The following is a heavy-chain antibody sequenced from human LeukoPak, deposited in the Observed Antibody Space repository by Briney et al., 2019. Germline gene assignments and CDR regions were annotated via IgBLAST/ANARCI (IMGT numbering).Heavy chain of an antibody. V-gene: IGHV3-33*06. CDR1: GFTFSSYG. J-gene: IGHJ4*02. CDR2: IWYDGSNK. D-gene: IGHD3-22*01. Sequence: GGSLRLSCAASGFTFSSYGMHWVRQAPGKGLEWVAVIWYDGSNKYYADSVKGRFTISRDNSKNTLYLQMNSLRAEDTAVYYCAKSPSRVITYYFDYWGQGTLVTVSS. CDR3: AKSPSRVITYYFDY.